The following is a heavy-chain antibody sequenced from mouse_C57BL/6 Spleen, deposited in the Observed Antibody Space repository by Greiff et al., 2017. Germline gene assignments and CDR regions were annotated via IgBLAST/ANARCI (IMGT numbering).Heavy chain of an antibody. CDR3: ARATYDYDAAHFDY. Sequence: EVKLMESEGGLVQPGSSMKLSCTASGFTFSDYYMAWVRQVPEKGLEWVANINYDGSSTYYLDSLKSRFIISRDNAKNILYLQMSSLKSEDTATYYCARATYDYDAAHFDYWGQGTTLTVSS. D-gene: IGHD2-4*01. CDR1: GFTFSDYY. CDR2: INYDGSST. V-gene: IGHV5-16*01. J-gene: IGHJ2*01.